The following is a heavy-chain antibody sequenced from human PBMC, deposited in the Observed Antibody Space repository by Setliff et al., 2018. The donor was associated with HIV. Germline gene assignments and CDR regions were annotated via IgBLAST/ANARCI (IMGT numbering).Heavy chain of an antibody. J-gene: IGHJ3*01. CDR3: AKGAYTSSSERHAFDF. CDR2: ISGTGDGT. V-gene: IGHV3-23*01. Sequence: PGGSLRLSCATSGFTFSNYAMSWVCQAPGKGLEWVSSISGTGDGTYYADSVRGRFTISRDNSKNTLYLQMNTLRAGDTGLYFCAKGAYTSSSERHAFDFWGQGTMVTVSS. D-gene: IGHD6-6*01. CDR1: GFTFSNYA.